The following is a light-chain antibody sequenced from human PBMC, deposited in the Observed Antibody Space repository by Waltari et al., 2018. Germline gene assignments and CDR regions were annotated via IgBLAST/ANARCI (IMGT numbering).Light chain of an antibody. V-gene: IGLV2-23*02. CDR2: AVT. J-gene: IGLJ2*01. Sequence: GTSSDVGGYDLVSWYQHHPDKAPKLLIYAVTKRPSGVSTRSSGSKSCNTASRANPGLQAEDEATYYCCRNLERTVFGGGTKLTVL. CDR3: CRNLERTV. CDR1: SSDVGGYDL.